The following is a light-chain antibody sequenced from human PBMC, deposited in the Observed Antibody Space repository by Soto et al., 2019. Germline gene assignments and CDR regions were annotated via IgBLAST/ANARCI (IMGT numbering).Light chain of an antibody. V-gene: IGKV3-20*01. Sequence: EIVLTQSPGILSLSPGDRDTLSCRASQSISSSYLAWYQQKPGQAPRLLVYGASSRATGIPDRFSGSGSGTDSTLTISRLEPEDFAVYYCQQHGSSRFTFGPGTTVDI. CDR3: QQHGSSRFT. J-gene: IGKJ3*01. CDR2: GAS. CDR1: QSISSSY.